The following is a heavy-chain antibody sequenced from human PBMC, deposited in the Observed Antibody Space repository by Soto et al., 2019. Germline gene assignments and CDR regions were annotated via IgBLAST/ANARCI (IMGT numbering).Heavy chain of an antibody. CDR2: FYYSRST. D-gene: IGHD6-13*01. CDR3: ARGRVYLSA. Sequence: QVQLQESGPGLVKPSETLSLTCTVSGDSVSSDSFFWSWIRQPPGKGLEWIGSFYYSRSTNYNPSLGSRVTISVDTSRNQFSLKLSSVTAADTAVYYCARGRVYLSAWGQGTLVTVSS. CDR1: GDSVSSDSFF. V-gene: IGHV4-61*01. J-gene: IGHJ5*02.